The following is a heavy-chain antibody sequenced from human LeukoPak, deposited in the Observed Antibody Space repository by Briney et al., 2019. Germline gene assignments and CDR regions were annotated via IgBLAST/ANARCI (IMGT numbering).Heavy chain of an antibody. CDR2: INTDGGTT. V-gene: IGHV3-74*01. D-gene: IGHD4-23*01. CDR1: GFTFSSYW. Sequence: GGSLRLSCVASGFTFSSYWMHWVRQAPGKGLVWVSRINTDGGTTTYADSVKGRFTISRDDSKNTLYLQMNSVRDEDTAVYYCAKAPRWPHSSLDYWGQEPLVTVPS. J-gene: IGHJ4*02. CDR3: AKAPRWPHSSLDY.